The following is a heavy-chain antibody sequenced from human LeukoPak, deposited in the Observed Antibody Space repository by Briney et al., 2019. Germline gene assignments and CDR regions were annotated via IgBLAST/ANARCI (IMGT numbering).Heavy chain of an antibody. CDR1: GFTFSSYR. V-gene: IGHV3-21*01. Sequence: GGSLRLSCAASGFTFSSYRMNWVRQAPGKGLEWVATIRSGSSDKYYADSVKGRFTISRDNAKNSLYLQMNSLRAEDTAVYYCAREYYDFWSGYPIDYWGQGTLVTVSS. D-gene: IGHD3-3*01. J-gene: IGHJ4*02. CDR2: IRSGSSDK. CDR3: AREYYDFWSGYPIDY.